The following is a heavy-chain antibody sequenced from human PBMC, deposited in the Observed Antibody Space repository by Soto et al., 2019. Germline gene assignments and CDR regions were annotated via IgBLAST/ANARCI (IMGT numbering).Heavy chain of an antibody. D-gene: IGHD2-2*01. V-gene: IGHV3-23*01. CDR1: GFTFSSYA. Sequence: GGSLRLSCAASGFTFSSYAMSWVRQAPGKGLEWVSAISGSGGSTYYADSVKGRFTISRDNSKNTLYLQMNSLRAEDTAVYYCAKSRAPSLLVVVPAAYPWGQGTLVTVSS. J-gene: IGHJ5*02. CDR3: AKSRAPSLLVVVPAAYP. CDR2: ISGSGGST.